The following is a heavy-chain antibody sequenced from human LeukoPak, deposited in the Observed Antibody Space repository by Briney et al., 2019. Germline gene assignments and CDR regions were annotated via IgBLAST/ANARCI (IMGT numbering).Heavy chain of an antibody. CDR1: GGSFSGYY. CDR3: ASGALILTGSATALGWFDP. Sequence: PSETLSLTCAVYGGSFSGYYWSWIRQPPGKGLEWIGEINHSGSTNYNPSLKSRVTISVDTSKNQFSLKLSSVTAADTAVYYCASGALILTGSATALGWFDPWGQGTLVNGCS. CDR2: INHSGST. J-gene: IGHJ5*02. V-gene: IGHV4-34*01. D-gene: IGHD3-9*01.